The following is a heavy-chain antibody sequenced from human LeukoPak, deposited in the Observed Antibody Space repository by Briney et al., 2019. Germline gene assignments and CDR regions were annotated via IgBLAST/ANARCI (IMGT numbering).Heavy chain of an antibody. CDR3: ATADRLAVLRFLEWFPFDY. Sequence: ASVKVSCKVSGYTLTELSMHWVRQAPGKGLEWMGGFDPEDGETIYAQKFQGRVTMTEDTSTDTAYMELSSLRSEDTAVYYCATADRLAVLRFLEWFPFDYWGQGTLVTVSS. CDR1: GYTLTELS. J-gene: IGHJ4*02. D-gene: IGHD3-3*01. CDR2: FDPEDGET. V-gene: IGHV1-24*01.